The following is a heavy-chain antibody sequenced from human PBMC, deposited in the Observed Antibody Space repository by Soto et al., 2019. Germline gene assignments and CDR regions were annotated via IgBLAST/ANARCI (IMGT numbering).Heavy chain of an antibody. V-gene: IGHV4-30-4*01. CDR3: ATASVQIWASRDQYYYYYCGMDV. Sequence: PLETLSLACTVSGGSISSGDYYWSWIRQPPGKGLEWIGYIYYSGSTYYNPSLKSRGTISVDTSKNHFSLKLSSVTAAETAVYYCATASVQIWASRDQYYYYYCGMDVWGQGTTGTGSS. CDR1: GGSISSGDYY. D-gene: IGHD5-18*01. J-gene: IGHJ6*02. CDR2: IYYSGST.